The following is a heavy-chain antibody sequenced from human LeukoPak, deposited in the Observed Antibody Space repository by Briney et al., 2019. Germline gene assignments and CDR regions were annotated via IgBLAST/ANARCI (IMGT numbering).Heavy chain of an antibody. CDR3: ARAGGYCGSTSCYSGYYYYFMDV. Sequence: ASVKVSCKASGYTFTSYYMHWVRQAPGQGLEWMGWINPKSGVTDSKMKFQGRVTLTRDTSITTAYMELISLTSDDAAVYYCARAGGYCGSTSCYSGYYYYFMDVWGKGTTVTVSS. J-gene: IGHJ6*03. CDR1: GYTFTSYY. V-gene: IGHV1-2*02. D-gene: IGHD2-2*01. CDR2: INPKSGVT.